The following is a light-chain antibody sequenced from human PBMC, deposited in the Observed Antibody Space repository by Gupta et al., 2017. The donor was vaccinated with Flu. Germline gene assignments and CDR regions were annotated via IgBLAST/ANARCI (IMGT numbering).Light chain of an antibody. CDR1: QSRVYSDGNTY. Sequence: VTLGQPASISCGSSQSRVYSDGNTYLNWFHQRPGQSPRRLIYKGSSRDSGVPDRFSGSGSGTNFTLKISRVEAEDVGIYYCKQVSLCPFTFGHGTKVDFK. CDR3: KQVSLCPFT. CDR2: KGS. V-gene: IGKV2-30*01. J-gene: IGKJ3*01.